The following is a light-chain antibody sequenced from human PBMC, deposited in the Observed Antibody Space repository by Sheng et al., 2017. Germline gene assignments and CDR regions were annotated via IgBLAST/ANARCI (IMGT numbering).Light chain of an antibody. V-gene: IGKV1-39*01. CDR3: QQGYNSLALS. CDR2: ATS. Sequence: DIHLTQSPSSLSASVGDRVTMTCRASQNIGKYLNWYQQKPGKAPQVLIYATSSVHDGVPSRFXGSGSGTDFTLTISSLQPEDFATYYCQQGYNSLALSFGGGTRVEIK. J-gene: IGKJ4*01. CDR1: QNIGKY.